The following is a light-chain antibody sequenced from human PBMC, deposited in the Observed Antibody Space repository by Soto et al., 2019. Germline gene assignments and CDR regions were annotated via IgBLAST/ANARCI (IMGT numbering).Light chain of an antibody. V-gene: IGLV2-14*03. CDR2: DVT. CDR3: SSYTSSATRVV. J-gene: IGLJ2*01. CDR1: GSDVGGYKY. Sequence: QSVLTQPASVSGSPGQSITISCSGTGSDVGGYKYVSWYQRHPGKAPTLIIYDVTNRPSGVSDRFSGSKSGNTASLTISALQAVDEADYYCSSYTSSATRVVFGGGTKLTVL.